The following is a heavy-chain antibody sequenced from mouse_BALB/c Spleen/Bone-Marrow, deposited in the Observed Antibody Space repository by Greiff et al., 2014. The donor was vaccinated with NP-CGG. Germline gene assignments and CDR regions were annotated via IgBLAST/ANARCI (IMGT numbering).Heavy chain of an antibody. CDR1: GYTFTSYW. CDR2: IYPSDSYT. Sequence: VQLQQSGAELVRPGASVKLSCKAPGYTFTSYWINWVKQRPGQGLEWIGNIYPSDSYTNYNQKFKDKATLTVDKSSSTAYMQLSSPTSEDSAVYYCTRDGSPFAYWGQGTLVAVSA. J-gene: IGHJ3*01. CDR3: TRDGSPFAY. V-gene: IGHV1-69*02. D-gene: IGHD2-3*01.